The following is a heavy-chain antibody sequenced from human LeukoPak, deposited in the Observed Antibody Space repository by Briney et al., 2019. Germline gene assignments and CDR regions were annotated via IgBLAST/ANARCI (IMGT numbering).Heavy chain of an antibody. CDR1: GGSITGSDW. CDR3: ATRYSVWPK. V-gene: IGHV4-4*02. CDR2: IYHSGST. D-gene: IGHD5/OR15-5a*01. Sequence: PSETLCLTCAVSGGSITGSDWCWWTWVRQPPGKGLEWIGEIYHSGSTNYNPSLKSRVTISLDKSKNQFSLTLTSVTAADTAMYYCATRYSVWPKWGPGTLVTVSS. J-gene: IGHJ4*02.